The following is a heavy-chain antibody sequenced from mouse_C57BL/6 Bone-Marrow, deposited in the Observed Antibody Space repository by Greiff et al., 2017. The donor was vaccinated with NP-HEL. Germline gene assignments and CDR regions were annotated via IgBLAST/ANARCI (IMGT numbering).Heavy chain of an antibody. J-gene: IGHJ4*01. D-gene: IGHD1-1*01. CDR3: TRREGYYYGSSLYAMDY. V-gene: IGHV1-15*01. CDR1: GYTFTDYE. CDR2: IDPETGGT. Sequence: QVQLQQSGAELVRPGASVTLSCKASGYTFTDYEMHWVKQTPVHGLEWIGAIDPETGGTAYNQKFKGKAILTADTSSSTAYMELRSLTAEDSAVYYCTRREGYYYGSSLYAMDYWGQGTSVTVSS.